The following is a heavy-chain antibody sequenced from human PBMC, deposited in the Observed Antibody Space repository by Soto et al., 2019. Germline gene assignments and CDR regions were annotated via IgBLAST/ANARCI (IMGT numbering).Heavy chain of an antibody. J-gene: IGHJ6*02. D-gene: IGHD3-22*01. V-gene: IGHV4-34*01. Sequence: PSETLSLTCAVYGGSFSGYDWRWMRQPPGKGLEWMGEINHSGNTNYNPSLKSRVTISVDTSKNQFSLKLSSVTAADTAVYYCARDTYYYDSSGYYYYYGMDVWGQGTTVTVSS. CDR3: ARDTYYYDSSGYYYYYGMDV. CDR2: INHSGNT. CDR1: GGSFSGYD.